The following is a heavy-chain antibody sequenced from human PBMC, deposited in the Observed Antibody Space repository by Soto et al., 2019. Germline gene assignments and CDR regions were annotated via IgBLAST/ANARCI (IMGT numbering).Heavy chain of an antibody. D-gene: IGHD2-2*01. V-gene: IGHV1-3*01. Sequence: ASVKVSCKASGGTFSSYAISWVRQAPGQGLEWMGWINASNGNTNYSQKFQGRVTITRDTSASTAYMELSSLRSEDTAVYYCARDPRDIVVVPAASHWFDPWGQGTLVTVSS. CDR3: ARDPRDIVVVPAASHWFDP. CDR2: INASNGNT. J-gene: IGHJ5*02. CDR1: GGTFSSYA.